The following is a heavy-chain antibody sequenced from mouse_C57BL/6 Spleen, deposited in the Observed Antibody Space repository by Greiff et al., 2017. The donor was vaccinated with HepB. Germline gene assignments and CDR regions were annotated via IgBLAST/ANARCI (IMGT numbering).Heavy chain of an antibody. J-gene: IGHJ4*01. CDR2: IYPGSGST. Sequence: QVHVKQSGAELVKPGASVKMSCKASGYTFTSYWITWVKQRLGQGLEWIGDIYPGSGSTNYNEKFKSKATLTVDTSSSTAYMQLSSLTSEDAAVYYCARWDDDYERHYAMDYWGQGTSVTVSS. CDR3: ARWDDDYERHYAMDY. CDR1: GYTFTSYW. V-gene: IGHV1-55*01. D-gene: IGHD2-4*01.